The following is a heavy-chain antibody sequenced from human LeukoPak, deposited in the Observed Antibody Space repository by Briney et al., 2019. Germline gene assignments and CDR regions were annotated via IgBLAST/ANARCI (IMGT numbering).Heavy chain of an antibody. J-gene: IGHJ6*04. CDR2: IIPIFGTA. CDR1: GYTFTAYY. Sequence: ASVKVSCKAPGYTFTAYYMHWVRQAPGQGLEWMGGIIPIFGTANYAQKFQGRVTITADESTSTAYMELSSLRSEDTAVYYCASLGAISPVDVWGKGTTVTISS. V-gene: IGHV1-69*13. CDR3: ASLGAISPVDV. D-gene: IGHD1-26*01.